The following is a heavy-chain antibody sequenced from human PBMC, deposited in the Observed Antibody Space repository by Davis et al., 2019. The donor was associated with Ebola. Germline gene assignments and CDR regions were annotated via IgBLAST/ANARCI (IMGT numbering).Heavy chain of an antibody. CDR2: IIPIFGTA. CDR3: ARSITMIVGGWFDP. Sequence: AASVKVSCKASGGTFSRYAISWVRQAPGQGLEWMGGIIPIFGTANYAQKFQGRVTITADKSTSTAYMELSSLRSEDTAVYYCARSITMIVGGWFDPWGQGTLVTVSS. CDR1: GGTFSRYA. D-gene: IGHD3-22*01. V-gene: IGHV1-69*06. J-gene: IGHJ5*02.